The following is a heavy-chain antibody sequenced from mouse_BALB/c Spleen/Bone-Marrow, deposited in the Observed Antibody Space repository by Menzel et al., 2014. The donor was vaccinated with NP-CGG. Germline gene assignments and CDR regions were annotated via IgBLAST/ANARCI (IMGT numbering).Heavy chain of an antibody. Sequence: VQLQQSGAELVKPGASVRLSCTASGFNIKDTYIHWVKQRPEQGLEWIGRIDPANGNTKYDPKFQGKATITADTSSNKAFLQLSSLTSEDTAGSYCASYRLRTYFDYWGQGTTLTVSS. CDR1: GFNIKDTY. V-gene: IGHV14-3*02. D-gene: IGHD2-14*01. CDR2: IDPANGNT. J-gene: IGHJ2*01. CDR3: ASYRLRTYFDY.